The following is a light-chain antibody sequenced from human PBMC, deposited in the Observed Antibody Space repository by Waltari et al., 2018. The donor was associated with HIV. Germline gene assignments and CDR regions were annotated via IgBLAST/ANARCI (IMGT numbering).Light chain of an antibody. CDR1: SSDIGYFDY. V-gene: IGLV2-11*01. Sequence: QSALTQPRSVSGSPGQSVTISCTGTSSDIGYFDYVSWYQQYPGKAPKVIIYEVNQRPSGVPDLFTGSKSGITASLTISGLQGDDEADYYCCSYAGSYTYVFGTGTKVNVL. CDR2: EVN. J-gene: IGLJ1*01. CDR3: CSYAGSYTYV.